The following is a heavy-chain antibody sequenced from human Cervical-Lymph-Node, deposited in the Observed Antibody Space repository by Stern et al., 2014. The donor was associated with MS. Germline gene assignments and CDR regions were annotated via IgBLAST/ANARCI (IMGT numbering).Heavy chain of an antibody. Sequence: VQLVESGAEVKKPGASVKVSCKASGYTFTNYYIHWVRQAPGQGLEWMGMINPSGGSTSYAQKFQGRVTMTRDTSTSTVYMELSSLRSEDTAVYYCAREVAGHRLGMMDVWGQGTTVTVSS. D-gene: IGHD6-19*01. J-gene: IGHJ6*02. V-gene: IGHV1-46*01. CDR1: GYTFTNYY. CDR3: AREVAGHRLGMMDV. CDR2: INPSGGST.